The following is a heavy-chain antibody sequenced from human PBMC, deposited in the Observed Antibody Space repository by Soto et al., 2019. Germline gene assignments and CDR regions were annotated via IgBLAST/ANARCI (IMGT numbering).Heavy chain of an antibody. J-gene: IGHJ4*02. CDR2: IYWDDDK. V-gene: IGHV2-5*02. CDR1: GFSLSTSGVG. Sequence: SGPTLVNPTQTLTLTCPFSGFSLSTSGVGVGWIRQPPGKALEWLALIYWDDDKRYSPSLKSRLTITKDTSKNQVVLTMTNMDPVDTATYYCAHRRFTYYYDSSGESYFDYWGQGTLVTV. D-gene: IGHD3-22*01. CDR3: AHRRFTYYYDSSGESYFDY.